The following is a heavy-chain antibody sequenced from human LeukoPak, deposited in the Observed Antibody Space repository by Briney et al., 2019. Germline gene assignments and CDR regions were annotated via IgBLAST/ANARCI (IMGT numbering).Heavy chain of an antibody. Sequence: PGGSLRLSCAASGFTVSSNYMSWVRQAPGKGLEWVSVIYSGGSTYYADPVKGRFTISRDNSKNTLYLQMNSLRAEDTAVYYCARDTAHYYYYGMDVWGQGTTVTVSS. CDR3: ARDTAHYYYYGMDV. J-gene: IGHJ6*02. CDR2: IYSGGST. D-gene: IGHD5-18*01. V-gene: IGHV3-66*01. CDR1: GFTVSSNY.